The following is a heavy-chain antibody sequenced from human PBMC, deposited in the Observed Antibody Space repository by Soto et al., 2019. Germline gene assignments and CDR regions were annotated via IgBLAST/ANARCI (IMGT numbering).Heavy chain of an antibody. V-gene: IGHV3-30*18. Sequence: ESGGGVVQPGRSLRLSCAASGFTFSSYGVHWVRQAPGKGLEWVAVISYDGSNKYYADSVKGRFTISRDNSKNTLYLQMNSLRAEDTAVYYCAKIGTVATGRDFDYWGQGTLVTVSS. CDR3: AKIGTVATGRDFDY. J-gene: IGHJ4*02. CDR2: ISYDGSNK. D-gene: IGHD5-12*01. CDR1: GFTFSSYG.